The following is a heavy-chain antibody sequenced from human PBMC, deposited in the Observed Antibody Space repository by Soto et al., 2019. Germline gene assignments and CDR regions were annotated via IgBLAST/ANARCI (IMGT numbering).Heavy chain of an antibody. CDR1: GFTFTSSA. CDR2: INPNSGGT. Sequence: ASVKVSCKASGFTFTSSAVQWVRQARGQRLEWMGWINPNSGGTNYAQKFQGWVTMTRDASTSTAYMELSSLRSDDTAVYYCARAARVGATLPTTYYLDDWGKGTPVTVCS. J-gene: IGHJ4*02. D-gene: IGHD1-26*01. CDR3: ARAARVGATLPTTYYLDD. V-gene: IGHV1-2*04.